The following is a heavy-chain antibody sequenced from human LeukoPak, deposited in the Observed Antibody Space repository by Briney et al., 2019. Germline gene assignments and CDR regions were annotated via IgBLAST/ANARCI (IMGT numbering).Heavy chain of an antibody. V-gene: IGHV3-7*04. Sequence: GGSPRLSCVASGFPFSSYWMTWVRQAPGKGLEWVANIKQDGSKKSYVDSVKGRFTISRDNAKNSLYLQMNSLRAEDTAIYYCTRVGYIDEGIDYWGQGTLVTVSS. CDR1: GFPFSSYW. D-gene: IGHD5-24*01. CDR3: TRVGYIDEGIDY. CDR2: IKQDGSKK. J-gene: IGHJ4*02.